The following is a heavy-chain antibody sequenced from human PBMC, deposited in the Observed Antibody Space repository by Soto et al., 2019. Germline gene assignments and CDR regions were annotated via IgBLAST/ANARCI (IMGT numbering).Heavy chain of an antibody. V-gene: IGHV4-30-4*01. J-gene: IGHJ4*02. Sequence: QVQLQESGPGLVKPSQTLSLTCTVSGDSLSSADYCWSWIRQAPGKGLEWIGYICYSGSTYHNPSLKRRNSMSVDPSKKQFSLKFTAVTAADTAVDYCASEESGLFDYWGQGRLVTVSS. CDR2: ICYSGST. CDR3: ASEESGLFDY. CDR1: GDSLSSADYC. D-gene: IGHD5-12*01.